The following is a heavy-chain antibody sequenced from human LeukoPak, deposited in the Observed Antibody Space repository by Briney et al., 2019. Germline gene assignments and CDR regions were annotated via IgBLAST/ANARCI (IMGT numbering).Heavy chain of an antibody. Sequence: GGSLRLSCAASGFTFSSYWMHWVRQAPGKGLVWVSRINTDGSSTTYADSVKGRFTISRDNAKNTLYLQMNSLRVEDTAIYYCASRQGLGWHYVNWGQGTLVTVSS. CDR2: INTDGSST. CDR3: ASRQGLGWHYVN. D-gene: IGHD3-10*02. V-gene: IGHV3-74*01. J-gene: IGHJ4*02. CDR1: GFTFSSYW.